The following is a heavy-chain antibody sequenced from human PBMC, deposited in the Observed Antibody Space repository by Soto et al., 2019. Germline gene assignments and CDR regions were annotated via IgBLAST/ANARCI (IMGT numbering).Heavy chain of an antibody. CDR2: ISYDGSNK. V-gene: IGHV3-30*18. CDR3: AKDRRKVVVAATFDY. Sequence: QVQLVESGGGVVQPGRSLRLSCAASGFTFSSYGMHWVRQAPGKGLEWVAVISYDGSNKYYADSVKGRFTISRDNTKNTLYLQMNSLRAEDTAVYYCAKDRRKVVVAATFDYWGQGTLVTVS. CDR1: GFTFSSYG. D-gene: IGHD2-15*01. J-gene: IGHJ4*02.